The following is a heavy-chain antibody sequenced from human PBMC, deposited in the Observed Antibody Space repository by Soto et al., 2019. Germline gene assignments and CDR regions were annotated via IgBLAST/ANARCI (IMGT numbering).Heavy chain of an antibody. CDR1: GFTFSDYY. Sequence: QVQLVESGGGLVKPGGSLRLSCAASGFTFSDYYMSWIRQAPGKGLEWVSYISSSSLYTNYADSVKGRLTISRDNAKNSLYLQMNSLSAEDTAVYYCARGPSSRSYYVGYWGQGTLVTVSS. CDR3: ARGPSSRSYYVGY. J-gene: IGHJ4*02. D-gene: IGHD1-26*01. CDR2: ISSSSLYT. V-gene: IGHV3-11*05.